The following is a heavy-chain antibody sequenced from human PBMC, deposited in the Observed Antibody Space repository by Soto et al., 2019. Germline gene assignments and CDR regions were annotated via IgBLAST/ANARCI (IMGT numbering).Heavy chain of an antibody. V-gene: IGHV1-18*01. J-gene: IGHJ5*02. CDR2: ISAYNGNT. D-gene: IGHD5-12*01. Sequence: ASVKVSCKASGYTFNSYGISWVRQAPGQGLEWMGWISAYNGNTNYAQKVQGRVTMTTDTSTSTAYMELRSLRSDDTAVYYCARYRATINPFWFDPWGQGTLVTVSS. CDR1: GYTFNSYG. CDR3: ARYRATINPFWFDP.